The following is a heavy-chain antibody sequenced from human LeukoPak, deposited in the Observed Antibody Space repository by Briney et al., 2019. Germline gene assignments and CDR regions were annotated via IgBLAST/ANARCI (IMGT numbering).Heavy chain of an antibody. J-gene: IGHJ4*02. V-gene: IGHV3-64D*06. Sequence: GGSLRLSCSASGFTFSSYAMYWVRQAPGKGLEYVSGISSNGGSTYYADSVKGRFTISRETSKNTLYLQMSSLRAEDTAVYYCVNRGGLLLYFIYWGQGTLVTVSS. CDR2: ISSNGGST. CDR1: GFTFSSYA. CDR3: VNRGGLLLYFIY. D-gene: IGHD3-22*01.